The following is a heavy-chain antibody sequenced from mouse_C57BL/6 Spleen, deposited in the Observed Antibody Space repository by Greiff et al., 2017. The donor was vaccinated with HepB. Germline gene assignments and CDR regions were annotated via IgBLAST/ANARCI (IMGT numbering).Heavy chain of an antibody. CDR2: ISGGGGNT. J-gene: IGHJ4*01. Sequence: DVKLVESGGGLVKPGGSLKLSCAASGFTFSSYTMSWVRQTPEKRLEWVATISGGGGNTYYPDSVKGRFTISRDNAKNTLYLQMSSLRSEDTALYYCARHGVLGYYYAMDYWGQGTSVTVSS. CDR3: ARHGVLGYYYAMDY. CDR1: GFTFSSYT. D-gene: IGHD4-1*01. V-gene: IGHV5-9*01.